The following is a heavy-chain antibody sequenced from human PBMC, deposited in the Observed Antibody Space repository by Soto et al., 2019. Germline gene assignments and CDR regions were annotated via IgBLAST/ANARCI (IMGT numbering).Heavy chain of an antibody. CDR2: ISGSGGST. CDR1: GFTFSSYA. V-gene: IGHV3-23*01. J-gene: IGHJ6*02. CDR3: AKGGEYSYGYDYYGMDV. Sequence: PGGSLRLSCAASGFTFSSYAMSWVRQAPGKGLEWVSAISGSGGSTYYADSVKGRFTISRDNSKNTLYLQMNSLRAEDTAVYYCAKGGEYSYGYDYYGMDVWGQGTTVTVSS. D-gene: IGHD5-18*01.